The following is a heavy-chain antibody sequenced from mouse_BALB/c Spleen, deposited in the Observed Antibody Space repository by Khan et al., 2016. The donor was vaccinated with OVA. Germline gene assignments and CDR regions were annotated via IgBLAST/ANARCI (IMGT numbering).Heavy chain of an antibody. CDR2: IFPGSVST. V-gene: IGHV1-9*01. D-gene: IGHD2-2*01. CDR1: GYTFSSYW. J-gene: IGHJ3*01. CDR3: ARVGYGGFAY. Sequence: QIQLVQSGGDLMKPGASVKISCKATGYTFSSYWIEWVKQRPGHGLEWIGQIFPGSVSTIYHEKFKGKATFTVDTSSNTAYMQRSGLTSEDSAVYYGARVGYGGFAYWGQGTLVTVSA.